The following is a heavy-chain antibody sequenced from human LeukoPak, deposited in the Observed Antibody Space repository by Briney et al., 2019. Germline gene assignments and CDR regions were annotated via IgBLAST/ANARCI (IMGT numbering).Heavy chain of an antibody. CDR3: ARETVGSSGYYGYYYMDV. Sequence: PSETLSLTCTVSGGSISSYYWSWIRQPAGKGLEWIGRIYTSGSTNYNPSLKSRVTMSVDTSKNQFSLKLSSVTAADTAVYYCARETVGSSGYYGYYYMDVWGKGTTVTVSS. CDR1: GGSISSYY. J-gene: IGHJ6*03. V-gene: IGHV4-4*07. CDR2: IYTSGST. D-gene: IGHD3-22*01.